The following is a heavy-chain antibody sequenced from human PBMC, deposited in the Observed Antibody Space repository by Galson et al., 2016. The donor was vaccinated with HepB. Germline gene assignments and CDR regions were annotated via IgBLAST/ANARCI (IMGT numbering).Heavy chain of an antibody. D-gene: IGHD2-21*01. Sequence: LVKPTQTLTLTCTFTGFSLSTSGVGVGWIRQPPGKALEWLALIYWDDDKRYSPSLKSRLTITKDTSKNQVVLTMTNMDPVDTPTYYCARYSPSLDFDYWGQGILVTVSS. V-gene: IGHV2-5*02. CDR2: IYWDDDK. CDR3: ARYSPSLDFDY. J-gene: IGHJ4*02. CDR1: GFSLSTSGVG.